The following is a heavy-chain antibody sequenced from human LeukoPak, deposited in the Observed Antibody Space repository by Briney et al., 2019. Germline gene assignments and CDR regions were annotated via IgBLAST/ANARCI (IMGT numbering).Heavy chain of an antibody. CDR3: AAYYFDNRGYYSFDY. CDR2: ISPSSGHI. Sequence: GGSLRLSCAASGFAFTNYAMSWVRQAPGKGLEWVASISPSSGHIYFADSVKGRFTISRDNAKNSLSLQMNSLRAEDTAVYHCAAYYFDNRGYYSFDYWGRGTLVIVSS. J-gene: IGHJ4*02. D-gene: IGHD3-22*01. V-gene: IGHV3-21*01. CDR1: GFAFTNYA.